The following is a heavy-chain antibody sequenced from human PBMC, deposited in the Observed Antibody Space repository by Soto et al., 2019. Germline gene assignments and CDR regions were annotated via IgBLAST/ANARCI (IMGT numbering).Heavy chain of an antibody. D-gene: IGHD1-1*01. CDR3: ARPTLQLELRTFDY. Sequence: GGSLRLSCAASGFTFSSYAMHWVRQAPGKGLEWVAVISYDGSNKYYADSVKGRFTISRDNSKNTLYLQMNSLRAEDTAVYYCARPTLQLELRTFDYWGQGTLVTVSS. CDR2: ISYDGSNK. J-gene: IGHJ4*02. CDR1: GFTFSSYA. V-gene: IGHV3-30-3*01.